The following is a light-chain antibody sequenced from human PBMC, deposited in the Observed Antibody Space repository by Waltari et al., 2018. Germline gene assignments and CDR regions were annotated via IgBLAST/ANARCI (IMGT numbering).Light chain of an antibody. J-gene: IGLJ3*02. V-gene: IGLV1-40*01. CDR2: ANS. CDR3: QSYDSSLSGSWV. CDR1: SSNIGAGYD. Sequence: QSVLTQPLSVSGAPGQRVTISCTGTSSNIGAGYDLHWYQQLPGTAPQLLIYANSNRPSGVPDRFSGSKSGTSASLAITGLQAEDEADYYCQSYDSSLSGSWVFGGGTKLTVL.